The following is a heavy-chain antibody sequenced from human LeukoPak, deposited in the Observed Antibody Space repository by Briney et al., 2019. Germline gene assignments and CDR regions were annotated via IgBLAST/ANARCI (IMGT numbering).Heavy chain of an antibody. D-gene: IGHD3-22*01. CDR2: IIPIFGTA. V-gene: IGHV1-69*13. Sequence: ASVKVSCKASGGTFSIYAISWVRQAPGQGLEWMGGIIPIFGTANYAQKFQGRVTITADESTSTAYMELSSLRSEDTAVYYCARVEAYYYDSSGLDYWGQGTLVTVSS. CDR1: GGTFSIYA. J-gene: IGHJ4*02. CDR3: ARVEAYYYDSSGLDY.